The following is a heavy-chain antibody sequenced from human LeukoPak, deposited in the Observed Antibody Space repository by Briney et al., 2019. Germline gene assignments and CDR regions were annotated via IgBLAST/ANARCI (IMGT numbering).Heavy chain of an antibody. Sequence: HPGRSLRLSCADSGFTFSSYGMHWVRQAPGKGLEWVAVIWYGGSNKYYADSVKGRFTISRDNSKNTLYLQMNSLRAEDTAVYYCAKDRYSSSAGVVHYWGQGTLVTVSS. CDR1: GFTFSSYG. J-gene: IGHJ4*02. CDR2: IWYGGSNK. CDR3: AKDRYSSSAGVVHY. D-gene: IGHD6-6*01. V-gene: IGHV3-30*18.